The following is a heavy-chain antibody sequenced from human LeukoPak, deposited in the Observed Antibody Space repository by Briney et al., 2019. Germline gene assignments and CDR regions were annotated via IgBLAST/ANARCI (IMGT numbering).Heavy chain of an antibody. Sequence: SETLSLTCAVYGGSLSGYYWSWIRQPPGKGLEWIGEINHSGSTNYNPSLKSRVTISVDTSKNQFSLKLSSVTAADTAVYYCARHSGWDIVVDAFDIWGQGTMVTVSS. D-gene: IGHD2-2*01. CDR2: INHSGST. V-gene: IGHV4-34*01. CDR3: ARHSGWDIVVDAFDI. CDR1: GGSLSGYY. J-gene: IGHJ3*02.